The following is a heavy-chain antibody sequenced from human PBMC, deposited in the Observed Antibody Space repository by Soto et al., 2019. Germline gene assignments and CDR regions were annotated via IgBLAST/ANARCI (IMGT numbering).Heavy chain of an antibody. CDR2: ISYDGSNK. D-gene: IGHD4-17*01. V-gene: IGHV3-30*18. J-gene: IGHJ6*02. CDR3: SKDLGDEDYGGNPGPDSGMDV. CDR1: GFTFSSYC. Sequence: GGSLRLSCAASGFTFSSYCMHWVRQAPGKGLEWVAVISYDGSNKYYADYVKGRFTISRDNSKNTLYLQMNSLRAEDTAVYYFSKDLGDEDYGGNPGPDSGMDVCGQGTTVAFSS.